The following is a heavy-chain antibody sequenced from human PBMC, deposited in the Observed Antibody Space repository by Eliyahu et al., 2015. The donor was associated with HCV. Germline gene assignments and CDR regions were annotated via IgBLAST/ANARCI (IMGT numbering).Heavy chain of an antibody. J-gene: IGHJ4*02. Sequence: QVQLVESGGGVVQPGRSLRLSCAASGFSFNNYGMNWARQAPGKGLEWVAVISYDGSKEYYADFVKGRFTISRDNSKNTLYLQMSSLRPEDTAVYYCAKDQGFETYYYDTSGQTPDYWGQGTLVTVSS. V-gene: IGHV3-30*18. CDR3: AKDQGFETYYYDTSGQTPDY. CDR1: GFSFNNYG. D-gene: IGHD3-22*01. CDR2: ISYDGSKE.